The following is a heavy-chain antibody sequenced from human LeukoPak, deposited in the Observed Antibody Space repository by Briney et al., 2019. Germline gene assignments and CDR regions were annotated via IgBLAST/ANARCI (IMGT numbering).Heavy chain of an antibody. J-gene: IGHJ4*02. CDR3: ASESYDSSGVFDY. CDR1: GFTFSSHA. V-gene: IGHV3-23*01. CDR2: ISGSGATT. D-gene: IGHD3-22*01. Sequence: GGSLRLSCAASGFTFSSHAMTWVRQAPGRGPAWVSSISGSGATTHYADPVEGRFTISRDNSKNTVYLQMNSLRAEDTAVYYCASESYDSSGVFDYWGQGTLVTVSS.